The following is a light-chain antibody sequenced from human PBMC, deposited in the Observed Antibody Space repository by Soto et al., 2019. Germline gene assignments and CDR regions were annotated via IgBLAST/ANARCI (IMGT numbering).Light chain of an antibody. V-gene: IGKV3-11*01. J-gene: IGKJ1*01. CDR1: QYINTR. CDR3: HHCPSRPRT. Sequence: ETVLTQSPATLSSFPGDRVTLSCRASQYINTRLAWYQHRPGQSPRLLIYQTSLRAAGIPARFSASGSGTDFTLTISDVQPEDFALYYCHHCPSRPRTFGQGTKVDI. CDR2: QTS.